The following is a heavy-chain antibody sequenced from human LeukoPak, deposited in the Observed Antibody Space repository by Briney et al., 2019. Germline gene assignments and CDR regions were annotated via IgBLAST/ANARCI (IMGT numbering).Heavy chain of an antibody. CDR2: FDPEDGET. CDR1: GYTLTELS. V-gene: IGHV1-24*01. CDR3: ATTSGSSPSGAFDI. Sequence: ASVKVSCKVSGYTLTELSMHWVRQAPGKGLEGMGGFDPEDGETIYAQKFQGGVTMTEDTSTDTAYMELSSLRSEDTAVYYCATTSGSSPSGAFDIWGRGTMVTVSS. J-gene: IGHJ3*02. D-gene: IGHD1-26*01.